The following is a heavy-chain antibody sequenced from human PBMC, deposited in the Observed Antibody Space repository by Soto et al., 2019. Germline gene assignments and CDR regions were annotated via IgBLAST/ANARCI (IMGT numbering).Heavy chain of an antibody. CDR2: ISAYNGNT. V-gene: IGHV1-18*01. Sequence: ASVKVSCKASGYTFTSYGISWVRQAPGQGLEWMGWISAYNGNTNYAQKLQGRVTMTTDTSTSTAYMELRSLRSDDTAVYYCARDLVGAVYHYHYGMDVRGQGPTVNVS. CDR3: ARDLVGAVYHYHYGMDV. J-gene: IGHJ6*02. D-gene: IGHD1-26*01. CDR1: GYTFTSYG.